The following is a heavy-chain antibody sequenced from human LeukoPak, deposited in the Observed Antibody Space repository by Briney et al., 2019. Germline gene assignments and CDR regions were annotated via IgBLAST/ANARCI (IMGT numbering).Heavy chain of an antibody. CDR3: ARFIAARPFDY. CDR1: GGSISSSSYY. V-gene: IGHV4-39*01. D-gene: IGHD6-6*01. Sequence: NASETLSLTCTVSGGSISSSSYYWGWIRQPPGKGREWIGSIYYSGSTYYNPSLKSRVTISVDTSKNQFSLKLSSVTAADTAVYYCARFIAARPFDYWGQGTLVTVSS. CDR2: IYYSGST. J-gene: IGHJ4*02.